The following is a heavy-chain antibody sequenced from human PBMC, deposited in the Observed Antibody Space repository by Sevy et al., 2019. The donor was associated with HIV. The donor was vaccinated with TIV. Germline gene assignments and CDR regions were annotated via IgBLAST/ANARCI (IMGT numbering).Heavy chain of an antibody. V-gene: IGHV3-7*03. Sequence: GGSLRLSCAASGFTFSSYWMGWVRLAPGKGLEWVANIRQDGSEKYYVDSVKGRFTISRDNAKNSLYLKMNSLRAEDTAVYYCARADAFDIWGQGTMVTVSS. CDR2: IRQDGSEK. CDR3: ARADAFDI. J-gene: IGHJ3*02. CDR1: GFTFSSYW.